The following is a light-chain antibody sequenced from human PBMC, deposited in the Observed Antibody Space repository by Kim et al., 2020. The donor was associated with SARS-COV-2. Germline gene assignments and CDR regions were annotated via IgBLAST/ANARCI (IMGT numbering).Light chain of an antibody. CDR2: GAS. V-gene: IGKV1-39*01. CDR1: QTDGGY. CDR3: QQSYTIPYT. Sequence: DTQMTQYPPSLSASVGDTVTITCRASQTDGGYLNWYQQQPGKAPKFLIYGASTLQSGVPSRFSGSGSGTDFTLNISRLQPEDFATYYCQQSYTIPYTFGQGTKLEIK. J-gene: IGKJ2*01.